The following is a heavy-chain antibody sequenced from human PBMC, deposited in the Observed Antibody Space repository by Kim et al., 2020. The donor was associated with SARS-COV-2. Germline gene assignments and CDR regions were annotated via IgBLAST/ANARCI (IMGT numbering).Heavy chain of an antibody. V-gene: IGHV3-23*01. Sequence: GGSLRLSCAASGFTFSSYSMSWVRQAPGKGLEWVSAISSSGGTTYYADSVKGRFTISRDNAKNSLYLQMNSLRAEDTAVYYCAGVRLYYYFLFGYWGRG. CDR3: AGVRLYYYFLFGY. J-gene: IGHJ1*01. CDR2: ISSSGGTT. D-gene: IGHD3-9*01. CDR1: GFTFSSYS.